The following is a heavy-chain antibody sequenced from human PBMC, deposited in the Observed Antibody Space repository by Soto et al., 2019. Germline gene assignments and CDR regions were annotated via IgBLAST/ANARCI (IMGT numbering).Heavy chain of an antibody. J-gene: IGHJ6*02. V-gene: IGHV3-7*03. D-gene: IGHD3-10*01. CDR3: ARAFQGNTMVRGVISYYYYGMDV. CDR1: GFTFSSYW. Sequence: PGGSLRLSCAASGFTFSSYWMSWVRQAPGKGLEWVANIKQDGSEKYYVDSVKGRFTISRDNAKNSLYLQMNSLRAEDTAVYYCARAFQGNTMVRGVISYYYYGMDVWGQGTTVTVSS. CDR2: IKQDGSEK.